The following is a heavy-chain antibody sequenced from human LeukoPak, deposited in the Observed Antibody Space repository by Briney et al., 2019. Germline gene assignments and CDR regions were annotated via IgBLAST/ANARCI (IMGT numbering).Heavy chain of an antibody. Sequence: GGSLRLSCAASGFIFSNFAMHWVRQALCKGLEWVALISYDGSHTYYADSMKGRFTISRDNSRNALYLQMTSLSGADSAVYYCAREEQELVRDYYMDVWGKGTTVTVSS. CDR1: GFIFSNFA. D-gene: IGHD6-13*01. V-gene: IGHV3-30*01. CDR2: ISYDGSHT. J-gene: IGHJ6*03. CDR3: AREEQELVRDYYMDV.